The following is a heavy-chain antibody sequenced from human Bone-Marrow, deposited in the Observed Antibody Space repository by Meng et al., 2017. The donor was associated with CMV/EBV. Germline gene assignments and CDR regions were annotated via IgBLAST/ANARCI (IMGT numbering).Heavy chain of an antibody. D-gene: IGHD4-11*01. CDR2: INPSGGST. CDR3: ARVDPYSNYGLYGMDV. J-gene: IGHJ6*01. Sequence: ASVKVSCKASGYTFTSYYMHWVRQAPGQGLEWMGIINPSGGSTSYAQKFQGRVTMTRDTSTSTVYMELSSLRSEDTAVYYCARVDPYSNYGLYGMDVWGQGTTVNVSS. CDR1: GYTFTSYY. V-gene: IGHV1-46*01.